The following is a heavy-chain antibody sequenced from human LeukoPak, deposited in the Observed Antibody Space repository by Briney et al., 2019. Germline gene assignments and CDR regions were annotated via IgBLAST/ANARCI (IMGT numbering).Heavy chain of an antibody. CDR3: ARVGAAAHNGDLDV. Sequence: GGSLRLSCAASGFTFSNYCMNWVRQAPGKGLEWVSYISSRSSTIYYADSVKGRFTISRDNAKNSLYLQMNILRVEDTAVYYCARVGAAAHNGDLDVWGQGTTVTVSS. J-gene: IGHJ6*02. V-gene: IGHV3-48*04. CDR2: ISSRSSTI. CDR1: GFTFSNYC. D-gene: IGHD6-13*01.